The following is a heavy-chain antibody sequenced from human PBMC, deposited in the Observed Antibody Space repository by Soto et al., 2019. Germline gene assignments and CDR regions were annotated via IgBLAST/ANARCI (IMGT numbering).Heavy chain of an antibody. Sequence: SETLSLTCAVYGGSFSGYYWSWIRQPPGKGLEWIGEINHSGSTNYNPSLKSRVTISVDTSKNQFSLKLSSVTAADTAVYYCARGRSIAAADTTGADYWGQGTLVTVSS. CDR2: INHSGST. D-gene: IGHD6-13*01. CDR3: ARGRSIAAADTTGADY. V-gene: IGHV4-34*01. CDR1: GGSFSGYY. J-gene: IGHJ4*02.